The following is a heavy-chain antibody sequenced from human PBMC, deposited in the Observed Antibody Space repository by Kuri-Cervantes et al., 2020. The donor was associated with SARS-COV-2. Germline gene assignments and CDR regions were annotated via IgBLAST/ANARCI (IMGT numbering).Heavy chain of an antibody. CDR1: GGSISSYY. J-gene: IGHJ4*02. Sequence: ESLKISCTVSGGSISSYYWSWIRQPPGKGLEWIGYIYYSGSTNYNPSLKSRVTISVDTSKNQFSLKLSSVTAADTAVYYCARDERAGVVDWGQGTLVTVSS. CDR3: ARDERAGVVD. V-gene: IGHV4-59*01. CDR2: IYYSGST. D-gene: IGHD3-10*01.